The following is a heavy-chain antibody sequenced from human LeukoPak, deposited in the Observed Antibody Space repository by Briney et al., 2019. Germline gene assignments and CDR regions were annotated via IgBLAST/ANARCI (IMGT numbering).Heavy chain of an antibody. CDR3: ARDLAGDYGDY. Sequence: GGSLRLSCAASGFTFSNYCMNWVRQAPGKGLEWVSSISSSSSYIYYADSVKGRFTISRDNAKNSLYLQMNSLRAEDTAVYYCARDLAGDYGDYWGQGTLVTVSS. V-gene: IGHV3-21*01. D-gene: IGHD4-17*01. CDR2: ISSSSSYI. CDR1: GFTFSNYC. J-gene: IGHJ4*02.